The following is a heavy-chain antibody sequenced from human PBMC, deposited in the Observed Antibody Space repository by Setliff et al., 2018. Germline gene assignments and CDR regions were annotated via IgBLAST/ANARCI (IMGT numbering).Heavy chain of an antibody. J-gene: IGHJ5*01. CDR3: ARARYFSGGRCYWTWLDS. CDR1: GFTFSSYG. CDR2: IWYDGTNK. V-gene: IGHV3-33*01. D-gene: IGHD2-15*01. Sequence: LRLSCAASGFTFSSYGMHWVRQAPGKGLEWVAVIWYDGTNKYYADSVKGRFTISRDNSQNTLYLQMNSLRAEDTAVYYCARARYFSGGRCYWTWLDSWAQGTLVTVSS.